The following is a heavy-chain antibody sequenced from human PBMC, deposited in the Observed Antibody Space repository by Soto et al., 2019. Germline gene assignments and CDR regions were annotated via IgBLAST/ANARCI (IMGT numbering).Heavy chain of an antibody. J-gene: IGHJ4*02. D-gene: IGHD3-22*01. CDR3: ASGAAFYYDTSRY. CDR2: LSPNGKNQ. V-gene: IGHV3-30*04. Sequence: PGGSLRLSCAAPGFNFNIYALHWLRQSPGKGLEWVAVLSPNGKNQYYADSVKGRFTISSDTSKSTLYLQMTSLRPEDTAVYYCASGAAFYYDTSRYWGQGTLVAVSS. CDR1: GFNFNIYA.